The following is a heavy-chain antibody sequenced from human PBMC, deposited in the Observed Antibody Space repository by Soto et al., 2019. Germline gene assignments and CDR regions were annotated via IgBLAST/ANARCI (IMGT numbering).Heavy chain of an antibody. D-gene: IGHD3-10*01. CDR2: ISSSGSTI. CDR1: GFTFSDYY. Sequence: PGGSLRLSCAASGFTFSDYYMSWIRQAPGKGLEWVSYISSSGSTIYYADSVKGRFTISRDNAKDSLYLQMNSLRAEDTAVYYCATPYPAGTYYYGSGSYRVDYWGQGTLVTVSS. CDR3: ATPYPAGTYYYGSGSYRVDY. V-gene: IGHV3-11*01. J-gene: IGHJ4*02.